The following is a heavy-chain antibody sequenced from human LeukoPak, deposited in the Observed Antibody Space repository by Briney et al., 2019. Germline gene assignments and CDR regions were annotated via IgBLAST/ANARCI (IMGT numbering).Heavy chain of an antibody. CDR3: AAIQGYYYYYMDV. D-gene: IGHD2-2*02. CDR2: IRYDGSNK. Sequence: GGSVRLSCAASGFTYSSYWMNWDRQAPGKGLEGVAFIRYDGSNKYYPDSVKGRFTISRDNSKNTLYLQMNSLRAEDTAVYYCAAIQGYYYYYMDVWGKGTTVTVSS. V-gene: IGHV3-30*02. CDR1: GFTYSSYW. J-gene: IGHJ6*03.